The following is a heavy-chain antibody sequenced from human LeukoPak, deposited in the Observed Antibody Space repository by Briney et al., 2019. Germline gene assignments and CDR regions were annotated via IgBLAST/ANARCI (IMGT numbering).Heavy chain of an antibody. CDR1: GFTFSSYS. V-gene: IGHV3-48*01. CDR2: ISSSSSTI. Sequence: QAGGSLRLSCAASGFTFSSYSMNWVRQAPGKGLEWVSYISSSSSTIYYADSVKGRFTISRDNAKNSLYLQMNSLRAEDTAVYYCAKDNNSGWYVRQFDYWGQGTLVTVSS. J-gene: IGHJ4*02. D-gene: IGHD6-19*01. CDR3: AKDNNSGWYVRQFDY.